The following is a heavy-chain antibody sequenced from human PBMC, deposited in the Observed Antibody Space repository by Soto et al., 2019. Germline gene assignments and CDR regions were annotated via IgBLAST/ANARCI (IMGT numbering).Heavy chain of an antibody. CDR3: ARGEMAALEPDY. CDR1: GYSFTSYW. J-gene: IGHJ4*02. D-gene: IGHD6-19*01. Sequence: ISCKGSGYSFTSYWISWVRQMPGKGLEWMGRIDPSDSYTNYSPSFQGHVTISADKSISTAYLQWSSLKASDTAMYYCARGEMAALEPDYWGQGTLVTVSS. V-gene: IGHV5-10-1*01. CDR2: IDPSDSYT.